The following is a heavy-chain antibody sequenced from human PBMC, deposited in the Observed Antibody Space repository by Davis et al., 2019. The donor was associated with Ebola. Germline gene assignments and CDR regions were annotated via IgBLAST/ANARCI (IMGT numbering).Heavy chain of an antibody. CDR3: ARGDYDILTGYPENNWFDP. CDR1: GYTFTSYD. CDR2: MNPNSGNT. Sequence: ASVKVSCKASGYTFTSYDINWVRQATGQGLEWMGWMNPNSGNTGYAQKFQGRVTMTRNTSISTAYMELSSLRSEDTAVYYCARGDYDILTGYPENNWFDPWGQGTLVTVSS. J-gene: IGHJ5*02. V-gene: IGHV1-8*01. D-gene: IGHD3-9*01.